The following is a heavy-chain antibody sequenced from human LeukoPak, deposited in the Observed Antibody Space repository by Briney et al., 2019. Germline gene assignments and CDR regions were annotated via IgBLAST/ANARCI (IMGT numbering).Heavy chain of an antibody. CDR1: GGTFSSYA. D-gene: IGHD1-26*01. J-gene: IGHJ5*02. CDR3: ARDRRALEWEQIPGRFDP. V-gene: IGHV1-69*13. CDR2: IIPIFGTA. Sequence: SVNVSCKASGGTFSSYAISWVRQAPGQGLEWMGGIIPIFGTADYAQKLQGRVTITADESTSTAYMELSSLRSEDTAVYYCARDRRALEWEQIPGRFDPWGQGTLVTVSS.